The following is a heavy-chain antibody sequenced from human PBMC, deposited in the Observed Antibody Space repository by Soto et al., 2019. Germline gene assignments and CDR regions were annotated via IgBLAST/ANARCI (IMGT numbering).Heavy chain of an antibody. V-gene: IGHV5-10-1*01. J-gene: IGHJ6*02. D-gene: IGHD1-26*01. CDR3: ARLEKWYYNYYGLDV. CDR1: GYIFTTYW. Sequence: PVESLKIACQGSGYIFTTYWISCFLQMPVKGLEWMGKIDPGDSSTNYSPSFRGHITISVDRSINTAHLQFSSLKAADTAVYYCARLEKWYYNYYGLDVWGQGTMVTVSS. CDR2: IDPGDSST.